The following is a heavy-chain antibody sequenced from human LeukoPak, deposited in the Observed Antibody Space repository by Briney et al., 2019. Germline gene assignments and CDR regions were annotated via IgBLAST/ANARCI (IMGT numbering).Heavy chain of an antibody. Sequence: ASVKVSCEASGYTFNGYYMRWVRQAPGQGLEWMGWINPTSGGTNYAQKFQGRVTMTRDTSIRTAYMELRRLRSDDTAVYYCARGGPWDRGYTYIFDYWGQGTLVTVSS. D-gene: IGHD5-18*01. CDR1: GYTFNGYY. CDR2: INPTSGGT. CDR3: ARGGPWDRGYTYIFDY. J-gene: IGHJ4*02. V-gene: IGHV1-2*02.